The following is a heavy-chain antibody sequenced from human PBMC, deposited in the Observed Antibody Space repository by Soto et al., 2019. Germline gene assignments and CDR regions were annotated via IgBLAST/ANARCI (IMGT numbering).Heavy chain of an antibody. Sequence: QVQLQQWGAGLLKPSETLSLTCAVYGGSFSGYYWSWIRQPPGKGLEWIGEINHSGSTNYNPSLKSRVTISVDTSKNQCSLKLSSVTAADTAVYYCAREAAAAGAYYYYYYYMDVWGKGTTVTVSS. CDR2: INHSGST. V-gene: IGHV4-34*01. D-gene: IGHD6-13*01. CDR1: GGSFSGYY. J-gene: IGHJ6*03. CDR3: AREAAAAGAYYYYYYYMDV.